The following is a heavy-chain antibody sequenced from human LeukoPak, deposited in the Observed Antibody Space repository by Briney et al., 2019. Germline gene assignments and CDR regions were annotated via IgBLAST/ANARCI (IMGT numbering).Heavy chain of an antibody. CDR3: ARGTAVAFDY. J-gene: IGHJ4*02. D-gene: IGHD6-19*01. CDR1: GGTFSSYA. V-gene: IGHV1-69*13. CDR2: IIPIFGTA. Sequence: GASVKVSCKASGGTFSSYAISWVRQAPGQGLEWMGGIIPIFGTANYAQKFQGRVTITADESTSTAYMELSRLRSDDTAVYYCARGTAVAFDYWGQGTLVTVSS.